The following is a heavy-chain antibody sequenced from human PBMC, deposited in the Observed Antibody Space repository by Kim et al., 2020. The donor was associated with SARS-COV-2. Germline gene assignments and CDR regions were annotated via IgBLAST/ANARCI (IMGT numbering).Heavy chain of an antibody. V-gene: IGHV1-69*13. CDR3: ARSPLPNDYGGKGGWFDP. Sequence: SVKVSCKASGGTFSSYAISWVRQAPGQGLEWMGGIIPIFGTANYAQKFQGRVTITADESTSTAYMELSSLRSEDTAVYYFARSPLPNDYGGKGGWFDPWGQGTLVTVSS. CDR1: GGTFSSYA. CDR2: IIPIFGTA. J-gene: IGHJ5*02. D-gene: IGHD4-17*01.